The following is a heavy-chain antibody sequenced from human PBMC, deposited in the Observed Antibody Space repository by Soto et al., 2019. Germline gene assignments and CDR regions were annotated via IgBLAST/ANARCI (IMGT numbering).Heavy chain of an antibody. J-gene: IGHJ6*02. CDR3: AREVYFYYSMDV. V-gene: IGHV1-69*13. CDR2: IIPVFGTP. Sequence: SVKVSCKASGGTFRSYAINWVRQAPGHGLEWVGGIIPVFGTPNNAQKFQGRVTITADESTSTASMELSSLRSDDTAVYYCAREVYFYYSMDVWGQGTTVTVSS. CDR1: GGTFRSYA.